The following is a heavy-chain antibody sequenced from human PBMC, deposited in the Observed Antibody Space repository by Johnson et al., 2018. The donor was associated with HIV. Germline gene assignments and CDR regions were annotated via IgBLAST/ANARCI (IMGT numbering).Heavy chain of an antibody. CDR3: VRSGPNWAFDF. CDR2: ISSDGSST. J-gene: IGHJ3*01. Sequence: VQLVESGGDLVQPGGSLRVSCAASGFTFSSYWMHWVRQAPGKGLVWVSRISSDGSSTYYADSVTGRFTISRDNAKNTMFVQMNSLRAEDTAVYYCVRSGPNWAFDFWGQGTMVTVSS. CDR1: GFTFSSYW. D-gene: IGHD1-1*01. V-gene: IGHV3-74*02.